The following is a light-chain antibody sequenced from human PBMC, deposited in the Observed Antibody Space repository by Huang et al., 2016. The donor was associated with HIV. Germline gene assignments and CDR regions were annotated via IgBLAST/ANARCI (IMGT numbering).Light chain of an antibody. Sequence: DIVMTQTPLSLSVTPGQPASISCKSSQSLLHTDGKTYLYWYLQKPGKSPHLLIYEGSNRFSGVSDRFSGSGSGTNFTLKISRVEAEDAGVYYCMQTIQPTTFGQGTKVEIK. J-gene: IGKJ1*01. CDR3: MQTIQPTT. CDR2: EGS. CDR1: QSLLHTDGKTY. V-gene: IGKV2D-29*02.